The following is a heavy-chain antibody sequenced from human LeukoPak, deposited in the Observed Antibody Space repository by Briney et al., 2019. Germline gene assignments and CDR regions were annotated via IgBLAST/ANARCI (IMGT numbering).Heavy chain of an antibody. CDR3: AKDAYSSRTAAIFDY. CDR2: ISGSGGST. V-gene: IGHV3-23*01. CDR1: GFTFSSYA. Sequence: GGSLRLSCAASGFTFSSYAMSWVRQTPGKGLEWVSAISGSGGSTYYADSVKGRFTISRDNSKNTLYLQMNSLRAEDTAVYYCAKDAYSSRTAAIFDYWGQGTLVTVSS. J-gene: IGHJ4*02. D-gene: IGHD6-13*01.